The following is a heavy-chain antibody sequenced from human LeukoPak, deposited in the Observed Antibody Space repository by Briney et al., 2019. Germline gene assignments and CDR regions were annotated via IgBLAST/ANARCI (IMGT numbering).Heavy chain of an antibody. CDR3: ARCLSSESTYYYMDV. CDR1: GYAISSSYY. Sequence: PSETLSLTCAVSGYAISSSYYWGWIRQPPGRGLEWIGSIYHSGNTYYNPSLKSRVAISVDTSKNQFSLKLSSVTAADTAVYYCARCLSSESTYYYMDVWGKGTTVTVSS. J-gene: IGHJ6*03. D-gene: IGHD2/OR15-2a*01. V-gene: IGHV4-38-2*01. CDR2: IYHSGNT.